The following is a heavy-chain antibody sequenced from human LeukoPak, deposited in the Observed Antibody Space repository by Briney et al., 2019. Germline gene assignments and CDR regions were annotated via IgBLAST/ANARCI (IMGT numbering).Heavy chain of an antibody. CDR2: ISAYNGNT. Sequence: ASVKVSCKASGYTFTSYGISWVRQAPRQGLEWMGWISAYNGNTNYAQKLQGRVTMTTDTSTRTAYMELRSLRSEDTAVYYCASVTYTNYYYGMDVWGQGTTVTVSS. CDR3: ASVTYTNYYYGMDV. J-gene: IGHJ6*02. V-gene: IGHV1-18*01. D-gene: IGHD2-2*02. CDR1: GYTFTSYG.